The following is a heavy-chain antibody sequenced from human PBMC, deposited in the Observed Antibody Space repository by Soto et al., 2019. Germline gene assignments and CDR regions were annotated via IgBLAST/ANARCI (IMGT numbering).Heavy chain of an antibody. CDR3: ARVPIYYDSSGFYHYGTFDI. V-gene: IGHV4-30-2*01. Sequence: TSETLSLTFAVSGGSVNSAGYSWSWIRQPPGKGLEWIGYIYHSGSTYYNPSLKIRVTISLDRSNNHFSLKLSSVTAADTAVYYCARVPIYYDSSGFYHYGTFDIWRQGTMVTVSS. CDR1: GGSVNSAGYS. D-gene: IGHD3-22*01. CDR2: IYHSGST. J-gene: IGHJ3*02.